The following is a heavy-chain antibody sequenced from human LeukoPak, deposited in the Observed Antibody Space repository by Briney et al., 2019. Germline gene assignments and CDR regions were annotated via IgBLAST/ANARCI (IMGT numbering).Heavy chain of an antibody. V-gene: IGHV4-59*01. CDR2: IYYSGRT. Sequence: SETLSLTCTVSGGSLSRYYWSWIRQPPGKGLEWIGYIYYSGRTNYNPSLKSRVNISVDTSKNQFSLKLSSVTAADTAVYYCARDKSDSSSYYYFDYWGQGTLVTVSS. D-gene: IGHD3-22*01. J-gene: IGHJ4*02. CDR1: GGSLSRYY. CDR3: ARDKSDSSSYYYFDY.